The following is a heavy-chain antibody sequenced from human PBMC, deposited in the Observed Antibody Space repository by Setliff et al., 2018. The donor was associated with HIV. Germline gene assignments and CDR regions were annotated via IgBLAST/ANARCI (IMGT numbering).Heavy chain of an antibody. V-gene: IGHV3-23*01. Sequence: GSLRLSCAASRFTFSNNAMSWVRQAPGKGLEWVSVISGSGATTYYAESVKGRFTISRDNSKNTLYLQMNSLRAEDTAVYYCAKVNPRSVVPASRILGTFDPWGQGTLVTVSS. CDR1: RFTFSNNA. D-gene: IGHD2-2*01. CDR2: ISGSGATT. CDR3: AKVNPRSVVPASRILGTFDP. J-gene: IGHJ5*02.